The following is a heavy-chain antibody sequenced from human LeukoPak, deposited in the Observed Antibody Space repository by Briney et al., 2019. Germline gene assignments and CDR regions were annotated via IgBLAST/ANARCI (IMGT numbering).Heavy chain of an antibody. J-gene: IGHJ3*02. CDR3: ARRSAAKDAFDI. CDR2: ITSGSSYI. CDR1: GFTFSSYN. Sequence: GGSLRLSCAASGFTFSSYNMNWVRQAPGKGLEWVSSITSGSSYIYYADSVKGRFTISRDNAKNSLYLQMNSLRAEDTAVYYCARRSAAKDAFDIWGQGTMVTVSS. D-gene: IGHD6-25*01. V-gene: IGHV3-21*01.